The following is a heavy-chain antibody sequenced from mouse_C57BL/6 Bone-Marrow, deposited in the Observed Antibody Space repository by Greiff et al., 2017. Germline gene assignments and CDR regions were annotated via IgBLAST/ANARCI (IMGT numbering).Heavy chain of an antibody. CDR3: ARGLLRFYFDY. Sequence: QVQLQQPGAELVKPGASVKLSCKASGYTFTSYWMHWVKQRPGQGLEWIGMIRPNSGSTNYNEKFKSKATLTVDQSSRPAYMQLSSLTSEDSAVYYCARGLLRFYFDYWGQGTTLTVSA. D-gene: IGHD1-1*01. V-gene: IGHV1-64*01. CDR2: IRPNSGST. CDR1: GYTFTSYW. J-gene: IGHJ2*01.